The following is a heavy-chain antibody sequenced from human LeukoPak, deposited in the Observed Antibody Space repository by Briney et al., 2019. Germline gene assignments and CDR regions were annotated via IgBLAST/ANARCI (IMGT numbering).Heavy chain of an antibody. CDR2: IYYSGST. J-gene: IGHJ4*02. V-gene: IGHV4-39*02. CDR3: ARDGDRPGTVVTRYFDY. D-gene: IGHD4-23*01. CDR1: GGSISSSSYY. Sequence: SETLSLTCTVSGGSISSSSYYWGWIRQPPGKGLEWIGDIYYSGSTYYNPSLKSRVTISVDTSKSQFSLKLSSVTAADTAVYYCARDGDRPGTVVTRYFDYWGQGTLVTVSS.